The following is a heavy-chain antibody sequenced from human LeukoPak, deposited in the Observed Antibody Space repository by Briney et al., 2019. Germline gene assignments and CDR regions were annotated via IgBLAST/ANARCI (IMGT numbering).Heavy chain of an antibody. D-gene: IGHD1-26*01. CDR3: ARVSGSFPGYDAFDV. J-gene: IGHJ3*01. V-gene: IGHV1-2*06. CDR2: INPNSGGT. Sequence: ASVKVSCTASGYTFTSYGISWVRQAPGQGLEWMGRINPNSGGTNYAQKFQGRFTMTRDTSISTAYMELSRLRSDDTAVYYCARVSGSFPGYDAFDVWGQGTMVTVSS. CDR1: GYTFTSYG.